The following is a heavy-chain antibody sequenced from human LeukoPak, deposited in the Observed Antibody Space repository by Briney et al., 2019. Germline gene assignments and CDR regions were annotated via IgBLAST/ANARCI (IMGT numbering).Heavy chain of an antibody. V-gene: IGHV3-48*03. D-gene: IGHD6-13*01. Sequence: GGSLRLSCAASGFTFSNYEMNWVRQAPGKGLEWISHISNIGDIIHYADSVEGRFTISRDNAKNSLYLQMNSLRAGDTAVYYCAKDATAVVGTVYMDVWGKGTTVTISS. CDR1: GFTFSNYE. CDR3: AKDATAVVGTVYMDV. J-gene: IGHJ6*03. CDR2: ISNIGDII.